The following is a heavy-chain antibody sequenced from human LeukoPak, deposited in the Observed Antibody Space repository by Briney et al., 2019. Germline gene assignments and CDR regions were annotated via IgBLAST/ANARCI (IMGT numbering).Heavy chain of an antibody. CDR1: GYTFTSYG. V-gene: IGHV1-18*04. D-gene: IGHD3-10*01. CDR2: ISAYNGNT. J-gene: IGHJ4*02. CDR3: ARDQRAEGFGELYDY. Sequence: EASVTVSCKASGYTFTSYGISWVRQAPGQGLEGMGWISAYNGNTNYAQKLRGRVTMTTDTSTSTAYMELRSLRSDDTAVYYCARDQRAEGFGELYDYWGQGTLVTVSS.